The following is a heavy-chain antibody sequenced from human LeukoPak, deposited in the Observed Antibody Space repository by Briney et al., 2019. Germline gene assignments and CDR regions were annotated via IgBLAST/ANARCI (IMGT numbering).Heavy chain of an antibody. CDR2: ISYDGSNK. CDR3: AKVEGASKASVY. CDR1: GFTFSSYA. J-gene: IGHJ4*02. D-gene: IGHD1-1*01. V-gene: IGHV3-30-3*01. Sequence: GGSLRLSCAACGFTFSSYAMHWVRQAPGKGLEWVAVISYDGSNKYYADSVKGRFTISGDNSKNTLYLQMYSLRAEDTAVYYCAKVEGASKASVYWGQGALVTVSS.